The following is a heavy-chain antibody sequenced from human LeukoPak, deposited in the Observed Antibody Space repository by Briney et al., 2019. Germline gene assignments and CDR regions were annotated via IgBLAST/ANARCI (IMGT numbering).Heavy chain of an antibody. J-gene: IGHJ3*02. V-gene: IGHV1-2*02. CDR2: INPNSGGT. CDR3: ARDPNSGGIAFDI. CDR1: GYTFTGYY. D-gene: IGHD3-16*01. Sequence: ASVKVSCKASGYTFTGYYMHWVRQAPGQGLEWMGWINPNSGGTNYAQKFQGRVTMTRDTSISTAYMELSRLRSDDTAEYYCARDPNSGGIAFDIWGQGTMVTVSS.